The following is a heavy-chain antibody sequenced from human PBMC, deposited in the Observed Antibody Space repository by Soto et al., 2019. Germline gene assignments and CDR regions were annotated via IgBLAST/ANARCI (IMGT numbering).Heavy chain of an antibody. CDR3: AREPRYCRGGSCSITGDAYDI. V-gene: IGHV3-66*01. Sequence: EVQLVESGGGLVQPGGSLRLSCTASGFIVSDTYVNWVRQAPGKGLEWVSVISNRGDTHYADSGRGRFRLSRDISDNTLHLQMNNLRVEDTAVYYCAREPRYCRGGSCSITGDAYDIWGQGTMVTVSS. CDR1: GFIVSDTY. D-gene: IGHD2-15*01. CDR2: ISNRGDT. J-gene: IGHJ3*02.